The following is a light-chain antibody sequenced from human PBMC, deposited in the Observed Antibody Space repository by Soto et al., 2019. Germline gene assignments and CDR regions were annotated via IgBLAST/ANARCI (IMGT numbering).Light chain of an antibody. CDR3: QQYNNCPPVT. J-gene: IGKJ5*01. V-gene: IGKV3-15*01. CDR2: GAA. Sequence: EIVMTQSPATLSVSPGERATLSCRASQSVSSNLAWYQQKPGQAPRLIIYGAATRATGIPARFSGSGSGTEFTLTISSLQSEDFAVYYCQQYNNCPPVTFGQGTRLEIK. CDR1: QSVSSN.